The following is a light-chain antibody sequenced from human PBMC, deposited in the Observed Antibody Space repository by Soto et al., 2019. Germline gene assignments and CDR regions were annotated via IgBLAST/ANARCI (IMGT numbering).Light chain of an antibody. V-gene: IGLV2-8*01. CDR3: SSYAGNYNLV. CDR1: SSDVGSYKF. J-gene: IGLJ2*01. Sequence: QSVLTQPPSASGSPGQSVTISCTGTSSDVGSYKFVSWYQQNPGKAPKLMMYEVSKRPSGVPDRFSGSKSGNTASLTVSGLQAEDEADYFCSSYAGNYNLVFGGGTKLTVL. CDR2: EVS.